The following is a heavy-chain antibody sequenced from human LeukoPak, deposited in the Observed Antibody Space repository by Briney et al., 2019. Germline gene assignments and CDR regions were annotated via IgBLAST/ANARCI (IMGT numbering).Heavy chain of an antibody. CDR1: GGSISSSRYY. CDR2: IYYSGST. CDR3: ATLYYYDSSGYYSGLYFDL. D-gene: IGHD3-22*01. V-gene: IGHV4-39*01. Sequence: SETLSLTCTVSGGSISSSRYYWGWIRQPPGKGREWVGSIYYSGSTYYNPSLKSRVTISVDTSKKQFSLKLSSVTAADTAVYYCATLYYYDSSGYYSGLYFDLWGRGTLVTVSS. J-gene: IGHJ2*01.